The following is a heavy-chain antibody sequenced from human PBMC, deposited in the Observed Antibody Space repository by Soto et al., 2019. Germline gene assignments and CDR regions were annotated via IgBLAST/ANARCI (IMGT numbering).Heavy chain of an antibody. J-gene: IGHJ4*02. CDR2: MNPNSGNT. V-gene: IGHV1-8*01. Sequence: ASVKVSCKTSGYTFSNYDINWVRQATGQVPEWMGWMNPNSGNTGYAQKFQGRVSMTSNTSIDTAFLELSSLRSEDTAVYYCARAPKGHCSGSNCYSEYFFDYWGQGTLVTVSS. CDR1: GYTFSNYD. D-gene: IGHD2-15*01. CDR3: ARAPKGHCSGSNCYSEYFFDY.